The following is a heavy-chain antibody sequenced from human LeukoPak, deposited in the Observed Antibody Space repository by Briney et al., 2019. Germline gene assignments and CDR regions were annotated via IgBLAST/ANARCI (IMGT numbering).Heavy chain of an antibody. CDR2: IYHSGST. J-gene: IGHJ3*02. CDR3: ARDDGIVVVPAAIHHWGAFDI. CDR1: GYSISSGYY. Sequence: SETLSLTCTVSGYSISSGYYWGWVRQPPGKGLEWIGSIYHSGSTYYNPSLKSRVTISVDTSKNEFSLKLSSVTAADTAVYYCARDDGIVVVPAAIHHWGAFDIWGQGTMVTVSS. V-gene: IGHV4-38-2*02. D-gene: IGHD2-2*02.